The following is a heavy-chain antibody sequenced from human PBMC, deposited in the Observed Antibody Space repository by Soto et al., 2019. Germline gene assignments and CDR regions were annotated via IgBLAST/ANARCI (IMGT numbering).Heavy chain of an antibody. CDR1: RGAFSGYY. V-gene: IGHV4-34*01. CDR2: INQSGST. Sequence: SETLTLTCAVCRGAFSGYYGRCIRLPPGKELAWFGEINQSGSTNYNPSLKSRVTISVDTSKCRFSLKLSLGTAADTAVYYCARGPYVIGSGSYYSISERRGTDYWGQGTLVTVS. D-gene: IGHD3-10*01. J-gene: IGHJ4*02. CDR3: ARGPYVIGSGSYYSISERRGTDY.